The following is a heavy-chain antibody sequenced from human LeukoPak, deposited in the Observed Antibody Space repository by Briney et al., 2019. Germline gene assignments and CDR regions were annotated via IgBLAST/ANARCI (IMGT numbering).Heavy chain of an antibody. CDR3: SKDEAVLTSGIAASSHEY. Sequence: GTSLRHPRTAAGYTLSHYGIHWVRLPPGQGLEWLSVIPHSGVVKFYADSLKGRFTISRDNSKNTVYLQINNLADEDTAVYYCSKDEAVLTSGIAASSHEYGGQGTLGAGS. CDR2: IPHSGVVK. CDR1: GYTLSHYG. V-gene: IGHV3-30*18. J-gene: IGHJ4*02. D-gene: IGHD6-25*01.